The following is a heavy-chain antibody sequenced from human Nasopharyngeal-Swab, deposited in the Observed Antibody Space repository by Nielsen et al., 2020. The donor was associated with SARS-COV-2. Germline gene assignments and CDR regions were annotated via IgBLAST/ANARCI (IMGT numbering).Heavy chain of an antibody. CDR3: ARDGLDYDFWSAYFMDV. CDR1: GFTFNNYN. CDR2: ISSSSSYI. J-gene: IGHJ6*02. V-gene: IGHV3-21*01. D-gene: IGHD3-3*01. Sequence: GGSLRLSWAASGFTFNNYNVNWVRHAPGKGLEWVSSISSSSSYIYYADSVKGRFTISRDNAKNSLYLQMNSLRAEDTAVYYCARDGLDYDFWSAYFMDVWGQGTTVTVSS.